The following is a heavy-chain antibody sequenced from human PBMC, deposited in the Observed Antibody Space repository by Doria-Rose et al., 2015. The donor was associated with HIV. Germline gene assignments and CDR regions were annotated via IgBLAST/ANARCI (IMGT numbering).Heavy chain of an antibody. CDR3: ARAAPEWDL. D-gene: IGHD3-3*01. Sequence: YYWSWIRQPPGKGLEWIGEINHSGSTNYNPSLKSRVTISVDTSKNQFSLKLSSVTAADTAVYYCARAAPEWDLWGQGTLVTVSS. CDR1: YY. CDR2: INHSGST. V-gene: IGHV4-34*01. J-gene: IGHJ5*02.